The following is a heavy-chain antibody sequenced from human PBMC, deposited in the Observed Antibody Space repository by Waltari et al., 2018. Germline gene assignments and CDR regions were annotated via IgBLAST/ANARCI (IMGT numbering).Heavy chain of an antibody. J-gene: IGHJ3*02. V-gene: IGHV3-9*01. CDR1: GFIFDDYA. D-gene: IGHD3-10*01. Sequence: EVQLVESGGGLAQPGRSLRLSCAASGFIFDDYAMQWVRQTPRKGLEWVSSISWNSGRIGYVDSVRGRFIVSRDNAKNSLYLQMNSLRAEDTALYYCVKDMASVSYEAPDAFDIWGQGTMVTVSS. CDR2: ISWNSGRI. CDR3: VKDMASVSYEAPDAFDI.